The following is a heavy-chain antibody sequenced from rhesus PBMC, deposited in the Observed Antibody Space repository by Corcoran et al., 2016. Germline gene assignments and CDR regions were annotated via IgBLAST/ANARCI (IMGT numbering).Heavy chain of an antibody. Sequence: EVQLVESGGGLVQPGGSLRLSCAASGFTFSNYGMYWVRQAPGKGLEWISAIRSGGDSTYYADSVKGRFTISRDNSKNILSLQMNSLRAEDTAVYYCAKVPYCTGSGCYADYWGQGVLVTVSS. D-gene: IGHD2-21*01. CDR2: IRSGGDST. J-gene: IGHJ4*01. V-gene: IGHV3S25*01. CDR3: AKVPYCTGSGCYADY. CDR1: GFTFSNYG.